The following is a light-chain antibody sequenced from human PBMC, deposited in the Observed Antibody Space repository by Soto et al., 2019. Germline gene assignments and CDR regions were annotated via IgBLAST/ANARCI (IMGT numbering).Light chain of an antibody. Sequence: QSALTQPASMSGSPGQSITISCTGSSFDVGAYNYVSWFQQYPGKAPKIILYDVTSRPSGVSNRFSGSKSGNTASLTISGLQAEDEADYYCSSFTTTSTLVLGGGTKLTVL. V-gene: IGLV2-14*01. CDR2: DVT. J-gene: IGLJ2*01. CDR3: SSFTTTSTLV. CDR1: SFDVGAYNY.